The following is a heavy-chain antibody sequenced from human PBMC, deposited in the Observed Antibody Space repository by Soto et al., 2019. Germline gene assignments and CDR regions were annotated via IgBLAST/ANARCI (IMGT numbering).Heavy chain of an antibody. CDR1: GFTFSGYA. V-gene: IGHV3-23*01. Sequence: EVQLLESGGGLVQPGGSLRLSCAASGFTFSGYAMRWVRQDPGKGLAWVSAISGSGGSTYYADSVKGRFTISRDNSKNTPYRQRNSLGAEDTAVYYCARRGSGSYYDYWGQGTLVTVSS. CDR2: ISGSGGST. CDR3: ARRGSGSYYDY. J-gene: IGHJ4*02. D-gene: IGHD1-26*01.